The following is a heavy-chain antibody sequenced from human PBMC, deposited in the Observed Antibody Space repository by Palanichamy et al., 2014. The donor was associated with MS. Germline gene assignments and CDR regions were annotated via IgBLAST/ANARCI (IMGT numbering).Heavy chain of an antibody. CDR3: ARTRAPYKAENWFDP. CDR1: GGPMTSESYY. D-gene: IGHD1-14*01. V-gene: IGHV4-61*02. Sequence: SQTLSLTCTVSGGPMTSESYYWSWIRQPAGKALEWIGRIYHSGSFGDPGGSTTYNPSLEGRVAISIDTSKNQFFLELRSLTAADTAVYYCARTRAPYKAENWFDPWGQGSLVTVSS. CDR2: IYHSGSFGDPGGST. J-gene: IGHJ5*02.